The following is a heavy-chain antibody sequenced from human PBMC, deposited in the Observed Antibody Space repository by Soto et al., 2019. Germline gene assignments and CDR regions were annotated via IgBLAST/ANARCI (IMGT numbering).Heavy chain of an antibody. CDR3: ARGQLYYYDSSGYYPSDY. CDR2: INAGNGNT. D-gene: IGHD3-22*01. Sequence: ASVKVSCKASGYTFTSYAMHWVRQAPGQRLEWMGWINAGNGNTKYSQKFQGRVTITRDTSASTAYMELSSLRSEDTAVYYCARGQLYYYDSSGYYPSDYWGQGTLVTVSS. CDR1: GYTFTSYA. J-gene: IGHJ4*02. V-gene: IGHV1-3*01.